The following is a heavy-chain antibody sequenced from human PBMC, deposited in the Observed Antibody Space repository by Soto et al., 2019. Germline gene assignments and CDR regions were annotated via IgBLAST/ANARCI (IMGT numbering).Heavy chain of an antibody. J-gene: IGHJ4*01. D-gene: IGHD6-13*01. CDR3: ARLGYSSSTRYYFDY. Sequence: LGESLKISCKGSGYSFTSYWNGWVRQMPEKGLEWKGIIYPGDSDTRYSPYFQGQVTISADKSLSTAYLQWSSLKASDTAMYYCARLGYSSSTRYYFDYWGQGALVTVSS. CDR2: IYPGDSDT. CDR1: GYSFTSYW. V-gene: IGHV5-51*01.